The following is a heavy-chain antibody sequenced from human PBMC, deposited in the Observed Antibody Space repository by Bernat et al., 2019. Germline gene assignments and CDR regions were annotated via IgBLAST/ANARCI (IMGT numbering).Heavy chain of an antibody. Sequence: VQLVESGGGLVQPGGSLRLSCAASGFTFSSYSMNWVRQAPGKGLEWISYISSSSSTIYYADSMKGRFTISRDNAKNSLYLQMNSLRAEDTAVYYCARDASGCSSTSCSLGWFDPWGQGTLVTVSS. CDR2: ISSSSSTI. D-gene: IGHD2-2*01. J-gene: IGHJ5*02. CDR1: GFTFSSYS. V-gene: IGHV3-48*01. CDR3: ARDASGCSSTSCSLGWFDP.